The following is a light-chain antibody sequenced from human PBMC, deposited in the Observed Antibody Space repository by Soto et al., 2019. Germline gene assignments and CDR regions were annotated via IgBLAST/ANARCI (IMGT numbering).Light chain of an antibody. CDR3: QQYGSSGT. CDR2: GAS. V-gene: IGKV3-15*01. J-gene: IGKJ1*01. Sequence: EIVMTQSPATLSVSPGERATLSCRASQSVSSKLAWYQQKPGQAPRLLIYGASTRATGLPARFSGSGSGTDFTLTISRLEPEDFAVYYCQQYGSSGTFGQGTKVDI. CDR1: QSVSSK.